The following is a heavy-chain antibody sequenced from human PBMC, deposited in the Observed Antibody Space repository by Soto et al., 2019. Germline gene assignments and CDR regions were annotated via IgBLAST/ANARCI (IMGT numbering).Heavy chain of an antibody. CDR1: GGTFSSYA. CDR2: IIPIFGTA. V-gene: IGHV1-69*01. D-gene: IGHD2-15*01. Sequence: QVQLVQSVAEVKKPGSSVKVSCKASGGTFSSYAISWVRQAPGQGLEWMGGIIPIFGTANYAQKFQGRVTITADESTSTAYMELSSLRSEDTAVYYCARDRKSSCSGGSCYSYYYYYYGMDVWGQGTTVTVSS. CDR3: ARDRKSSCSGGSCYSYYYYYYGMDV. J-gene: IGHJ6*02.